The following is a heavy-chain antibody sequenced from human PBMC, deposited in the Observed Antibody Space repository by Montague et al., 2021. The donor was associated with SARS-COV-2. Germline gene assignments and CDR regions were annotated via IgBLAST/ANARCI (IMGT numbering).Heavy chain of an antibody. CDR2: ISPGGSDT. Sequence: SLRLSCAASGFGFSVYWMYWVRQAPGKGLVWVSRISPGGSDTAYADFVKGRFIISRDNAGDTLYLQMNSLRADDAALYYCARELWSAGEYWGQGALVTVSS. V-gene: IGHV3-74*01. J-gene: IGHJ4*02. D-gene: IGHD2-21*01. CDR3: ARELWSAGEY. CDR1: GFGFSVYW.